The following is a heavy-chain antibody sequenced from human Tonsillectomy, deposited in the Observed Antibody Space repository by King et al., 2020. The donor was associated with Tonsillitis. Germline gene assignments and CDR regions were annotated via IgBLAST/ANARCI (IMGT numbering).Heavy chain of an antibody. J-gene: IGHJ3*02. D-gene: IGHD2-15*01. CDR3: ARRGEHCSGGGCYYDAFDI. CDR1: GFSFTNYW. CDR2: VYPSDSDI. Sequence: VQLVESGAEVKKPGQSLKISCKTSGFSFTNYWICWVRQMPGKGLEWMGIVYPSDSDIRYSPSFQGQVTISADKSINTAYLQWSSLKASDTAMYYCARRGEHCSGGGCYYDAFDIWGQGTMVTVSS. V-gene: IGHV5-51*01.